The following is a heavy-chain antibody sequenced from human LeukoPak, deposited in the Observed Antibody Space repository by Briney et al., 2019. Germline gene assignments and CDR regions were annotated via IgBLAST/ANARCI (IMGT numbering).Heavy chain of an antibody. J-gene: IGHJ5*02. CDR3: ARGYCSSTSCYRDNWFDP. Sequence: SETLSLTCTVSGYFISSGYYWGWIRQPPGKGLEWIGSIFHSGSAYYNPSLKSRVTISVDTSKNQFSLKLSSVTAADTAVYYCARGYCSSTSCYRDNWFDPWGQGTLVTVSS. CDR2: IFHSGSA. CDR1: GYFISSGYY. V-gene: IGHV4-38-2*02. D-gene: IGHD2-2*02.